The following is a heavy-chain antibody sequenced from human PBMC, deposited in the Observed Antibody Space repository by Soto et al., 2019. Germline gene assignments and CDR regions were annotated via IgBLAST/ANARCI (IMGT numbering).Heavy chain of an antibody. D-gene: IGHD3-10*01. CDR3: ARGARGLLWFGELLNWFDP. Sequence: ASETLSLTCTVSGGSISSGGYYWSWIRQHPGKGLEWIGYIYYSGSTYYNPSLKSRVTISVDTSKNQFSLKLSSVTAADTAVYYCARGARGLLWFGELLNWFDPWGQGTLVTVSS. CDR1: GGSISSGGYY. J-gene: IGHJ5*02. CDR2: IYYSGST. V-gene: IGHV4-31*03.